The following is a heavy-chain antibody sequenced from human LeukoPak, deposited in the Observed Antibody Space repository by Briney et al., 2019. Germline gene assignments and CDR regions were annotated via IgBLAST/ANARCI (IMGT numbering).Heavy chain of an antibody. V-gene: IGHV1-69*06. CDR3: ARVDSWQQLVHMIFDY. J-gene: IGHJ4*02. CDR2: IIPIFGTA. D-gene: IGHD6-13*01. Sequence: ASVKVSCKASGGTFSSYAISWVRQAPGQGLEWMGGIIPIFGTADYAQKFQGRVTITADKSTSTAYMELSSLRSEDTAVYYCARVDSWQQLVHMIFDYWGQGTLVTVSS. CDR1: GGTFSSYA.